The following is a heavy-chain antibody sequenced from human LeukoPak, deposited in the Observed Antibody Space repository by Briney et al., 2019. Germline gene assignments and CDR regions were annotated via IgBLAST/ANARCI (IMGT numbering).Heavy chain of an antibody. CDR3: ARDSSNRDYYYYYYMDV. CDR1: GFTFSSYW. J-gene: IGHJ6*03. D-gene: IGHD2/OR15-2a*01. Sequence: GGSLRLSCAASGFTFSSYWMSWVRQAPGKGLEWVSGINWNGGSTGYADSVKGRSTISRDNAKNSLYLQMNSLRAEDTALYYCARDSSNRDYYYYYYMDVWGKGTTVTVSS. CDR2: INWNGGST. V-gene: IGHV3-20*04.